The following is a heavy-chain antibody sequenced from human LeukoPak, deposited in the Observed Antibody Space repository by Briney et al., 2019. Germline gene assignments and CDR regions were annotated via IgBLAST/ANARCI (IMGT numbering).Heavy chain of an antibody. CDR1: SGSMADSC. CDR2: IYPSGRI. V-gene: IGHV4-59*12. J-gene: IGHJ4*02. CDR3: TREGYDRSGYFLDF. Sequence: PSETLSLTCPVSSGSMADSCWSWFRQAPGKGFEWLGFIYPSGRIEYSPSLRSRVTFSVGTSRMEATVRLSSVTASDTAVYYCTREGYDRSGYFLDFWGQGTLVTVSS. D-gene: IGHD3-22*01.